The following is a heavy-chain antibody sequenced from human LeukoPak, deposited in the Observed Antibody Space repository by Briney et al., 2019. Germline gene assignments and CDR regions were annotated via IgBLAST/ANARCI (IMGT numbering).Heavy chain of an antibody. CDR2: ISSSSSYI. D-gene: IGHD3-3*01. CDR1: GFTFSSYS. V-gene: IGHV3-21*01. Sequence: GGSLRLSCAASGFTFSSYSMNWVRQAPGKGLEWVSSISSSSSYIYYADSVKGRFTISRDNAKNSLYLQMNSLRAEDTAVYYCARRPILEWLSNHYYYYYYMDVWGKGTTVTVSS. CDR3: ARRPILEWLSNHYYYYYYMDV. J-gene: IGHJ6*03.